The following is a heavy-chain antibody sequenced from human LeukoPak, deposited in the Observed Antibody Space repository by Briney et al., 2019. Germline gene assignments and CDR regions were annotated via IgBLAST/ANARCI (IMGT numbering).Heavy chain of an antibody. J-gene: IGHJ4*02. CDR2: ISSSGSTI. CDR1: GFTVSSNY. V-gene: IGHV3-11*04. Sequence: GGSLRLSCAAFGFTVSSNYMSWVRQAPGKGLEWVSYISSSGSTIYYADSVKGRFTISRDNAKNSLYLQMNSLRAEDTAVYYCARGSPKENFDYWGQGTLVTVSS. CDR3: ARGSPKENFDY. D-gene: IGHD2-15*01.